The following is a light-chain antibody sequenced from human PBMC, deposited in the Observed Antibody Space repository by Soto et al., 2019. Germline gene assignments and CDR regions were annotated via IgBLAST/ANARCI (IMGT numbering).Light chain of an antibody. CDR2: DAS. CDR1: QTISTW. CDR3: QQYTNTNNPWM. V-gene: IGKV1-5*01. Sequence: IQVTQSPPTLSASVGARVTITCRARQTISTWMAWYQQKPGKAPKLLVYDASTLQSGVASRFSGSGSGTEFTLIISGLQPDDSATYYCQQYTNTNNPWMFGQGTKV. J-gene: IGKJ1*01.